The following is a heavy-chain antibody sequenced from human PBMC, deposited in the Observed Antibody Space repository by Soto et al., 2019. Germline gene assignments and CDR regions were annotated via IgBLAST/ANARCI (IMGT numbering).Heavy chain of an antibody. CDR2: ISFDGTKE. D-gene: IGHD2-15*01. Sequence: QLVESGGRGVQPGRSLRLSCEASEFTFSSYAMHWVRQAPGRGLEWVALISFDGTKEYYADSVKGRFIISRDNSKSMVYLQMDSLRPDDTATYYCARPIPRWSYHYGMGVWGQGTTVTVSS. CDR1: EFTFSSYA. V-gene: IGHV3-30*03. CDR3: ARPIPRWSYHYGMGV. J-gene: IGHJ6*02.